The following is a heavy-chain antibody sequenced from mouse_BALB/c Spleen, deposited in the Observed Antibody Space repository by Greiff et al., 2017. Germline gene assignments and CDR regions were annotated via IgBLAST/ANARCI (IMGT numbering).Heavy chain of an antibody. J-gene: IGHJ3*01. CDR2: IDPSDSYT. CDR1: GYTFTSYW. Sequence: QVQLQQPGAELVKPGASVKLSCKASGYTFTSYWMHWVKQRPGQGLEWIGEIDPSDSYTNYNQKFKGKATLTVDKSSSTAYMQLSSLTSEDSAVYYCARDYYRSWFAYWGQGTLVTVSA. D-gene: IGHD2-14*01. V-gene: IGHV1-69*02. CDR3: ARDYYRSWFAY.